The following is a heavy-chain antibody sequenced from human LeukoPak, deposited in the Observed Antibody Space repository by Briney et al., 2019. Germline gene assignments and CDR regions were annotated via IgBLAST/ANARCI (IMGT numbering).Heavy chain of an antibody. J-gene: IGHJ5*02. D-gene: IGHD1-26*01. V-gene: IGHV1-18*01. Sequence: ASVKVSCKASGYTFTTYGISWVRQAPGQGLEWMGWISAYSGNANYAQKPQGRITMTTDTSTSTAYMELRSLRSDDTAMYYCARDGRQGSPSMFDPWGQGTLVTVSS. CDR3: ARDGRQGSPSMFDP. CDR1: GYTFTTYG. CDR2: ISAYSGNA.